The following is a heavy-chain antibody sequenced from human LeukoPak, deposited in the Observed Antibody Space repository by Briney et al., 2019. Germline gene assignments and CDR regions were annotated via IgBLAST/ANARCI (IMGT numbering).Heavy chain of an antibody. Sequence: PSQTLSLTCTVSGGSITSGGYYWSWIRQPPGKGLEWIGYIYHSGNTFYNPSLKSRITISIDRSKNQFSLKLISVTAADTAIYYCAKNPTISGREDAFDVWGQGTMVTVSS. CDR2: IYHSGNT. CDR1: GGSITSGGYY. J-gene: IGHJ3*01. D-gene: IGHD1-26*01. CDR3: AKNPTISGREDAFDV. V-gene: IGHV4-30-2*01.